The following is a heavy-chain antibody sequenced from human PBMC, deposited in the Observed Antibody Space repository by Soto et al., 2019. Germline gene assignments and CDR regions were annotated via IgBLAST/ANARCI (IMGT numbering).Heavy chain of an antibody. J-gene: IGHJ4*02. CDR3: AKGHELHGDYFRY. V-gene: IGHV3-23*01. D-gene: IGHD4-17*01. CDR2: ISGSGGST. CDR1: GFTFSSYA. Sequence: EVQLLESGGGLVQPGGSLRLSCAASGFTFSSYAMSWVRQAPGKGLEWVSAISGSGGSTYYADSVKGRFTISRDNSKNTMYMQMNSLRAEDTAVYYCAKGHELHGDYFRYWGQGTLVTVSS.